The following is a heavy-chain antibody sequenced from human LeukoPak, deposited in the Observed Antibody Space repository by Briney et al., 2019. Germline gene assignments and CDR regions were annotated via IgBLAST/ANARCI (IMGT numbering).Heavy chain of an antibody. CDR3: AREHLAGVFDY. CDR2: IYSGGNT. Sequence: PGGSLRLSCAASGVTVSSNYMNWVRQAPGKGLEWVSIIYSGGNTYYADSVKGRFTISRDNSKNTLYLQMNSLRAEDTAVYFCAREHLAGVFDYWGQGTLVTVSS. V-gene: IGHV3-66*01. CDR1: GVTVSSNY. J-gene: IGHJ4*02. D-gene: IGHD6-19*01.